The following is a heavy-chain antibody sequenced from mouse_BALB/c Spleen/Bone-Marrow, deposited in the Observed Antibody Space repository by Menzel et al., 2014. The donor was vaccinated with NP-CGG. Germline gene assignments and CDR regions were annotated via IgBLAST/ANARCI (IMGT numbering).Heavy chain of an antibody. J-gene: IGHJ2*01. CDR1: GFTFSSYA. CDR2: ISSGGSYT. CDR3: ARDSSGYFDY. V-gene: IGHV5-9-4*01. D-gene: IGHD3-1*01. Sequence: EVQLVESGGGLVKPGGSLKLSCAASGFTFSSYAMSWVRQSPEKGLEWVAEISSGGSYTYYPDTVTGRFTISRDNAKNTLYLEMSSLRSEDTAMYYCARDSSGYFDYWGQGTTLTVSS.